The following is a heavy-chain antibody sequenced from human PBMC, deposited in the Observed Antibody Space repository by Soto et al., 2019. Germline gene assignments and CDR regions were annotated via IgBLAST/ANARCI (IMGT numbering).Heavy chain of an antibody. J-gene: IGHJ4*02. CDR3: ARARSSAAGLYFDY. CDR2: IHSTENT. V-gene: IGHV4-4*07. CDR1: GGSISSFY. D-gene: IGHD6-13*01. Sequence: SETLSLTCTVSGGSISSFYWSWIRQPAGKGMEWIGRIHSTENTNYNPSLKSRITMSIDTSNNQFSLKLSSLTAADTAVYYCARARSSAAGLYFDYWGQGTRVAVAS.